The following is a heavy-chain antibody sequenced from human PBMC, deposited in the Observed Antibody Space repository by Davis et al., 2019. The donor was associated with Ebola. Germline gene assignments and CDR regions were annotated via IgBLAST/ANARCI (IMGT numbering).Heavy chain of an antibody. Sequence: AASVKVSCKASGYTFTSYGISWVRQAPGQGLEWMGWINPNSGGTNYAQKLQGRVTMTTDTSTSTAYMELRSLRSDDTAVYYCARAGITIFGVVLGDYWGQGTLVTVSS. J-gene: IGHJ4*02. CDR3: ARAGITIFGVVLGDY. V-gene: IGHV1-18*01. CDR2: INPNSGGT. CDR1: GYTFTSYG. D-gene: IGHD3-3*01.